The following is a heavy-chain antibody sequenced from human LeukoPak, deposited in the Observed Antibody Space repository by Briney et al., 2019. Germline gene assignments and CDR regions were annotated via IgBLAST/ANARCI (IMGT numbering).Heavy chain of an antibody. J-gene: IGHJ4*02. CDR1: GGAFSSYA. CDR3: ARGYCSSTSCYNHFDY. Sequence: SVKVSCKASGGAFSSYAISWVRQAPGQGLEWMGGIIPIFGTANYAQKFQGRVTITADESTSTAYMELSSLRSEDTAVYYCARGYCSSTSCYNHFDYWGQGTLVTVSS. D-gene: IGHD2-2*02. CDR2: IIPIFGTA. V-gene: IGHV1-69*13.